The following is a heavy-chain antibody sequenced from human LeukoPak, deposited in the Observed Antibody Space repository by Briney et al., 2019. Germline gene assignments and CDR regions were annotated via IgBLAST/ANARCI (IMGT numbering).Heavy chain of an antibody. D-gene: IGHD3-3*01. CDR2: IYYSGST. J-gene: IGHJ6*02. Sequence: PSENLSLTCTVSGGSISSYYWSWIRQPPGKGLEWIGYIYYSGSTNYNPSLKSRVTISVDTSKNQFSLKLSSVTAADTAVYYCARAGRDYDFWSGYNYYYGMDVWGQGTTVTVSS. CDR3: ARAGRDYDFWSGYNYYYGMDV. V-gene: IGHV4-59*01. CDR1: GGSISSYY.